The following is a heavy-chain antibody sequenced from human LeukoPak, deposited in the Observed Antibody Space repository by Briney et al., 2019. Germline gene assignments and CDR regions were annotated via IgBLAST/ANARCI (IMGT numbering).Heavy chain of an antibody. Sequence: ASVKVSCKASGYTFTGYYMHWVRQAPGQGLEWMGIINPSGGSTSYAQKFQGRVTMTRDTSTSTVYMELSSLRSEDTAVYYCARDGSGYQPYYYWGQGTLVTVSS. CDR3: ARDGSGYQPYYY. D-gene: IGHD2-2*01. V-gene: IGHV1-46*01. CDR1: GYTFTGYY. J-gene: IGHJ4*02. CDR2: INPSGGST.